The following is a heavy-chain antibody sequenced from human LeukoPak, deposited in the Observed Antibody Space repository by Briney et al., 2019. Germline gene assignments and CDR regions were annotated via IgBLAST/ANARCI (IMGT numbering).Heavy chain of an antibody. CDR3: AKDRWEVVASGYGMDV. CDR2: ISYDGSNK. CDR1: GFTFSSYG. J-gene: IGHJ6*02. V-gene: IGHV3-30*18. D-gene: IGHD2-15*01. Sequence: PGGSLRLSCAASGFTFSSYGMHWVRQAPGKGLERVAVISYDGSNKYYADSVKGRFTISRDNSKNTLYLQMNSLRAGDTAVYYCAKDRWEVVASGYGMDVWGQGTTVTVSS.